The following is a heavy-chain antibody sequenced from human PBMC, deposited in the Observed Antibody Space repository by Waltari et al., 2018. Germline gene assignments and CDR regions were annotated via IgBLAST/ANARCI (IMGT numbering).Heavy chain of an antibody. D-gene: IGHD1-1*01. CDR2: INPDGSAK. CDR1: GFLVSSPIW. CDR3: ATSSASAGND. Sequence: EVQLVESGGGLVQPGGSLRLSCVGPGFLVSSPIWMSWVRQAPGKGLEWLANINPDGSAKYYVESVKGRFTISRNNAENSVYLQMNSLRADDTAVYYCATSSASAGNDWGQGTLVSVSS. V-gene: IGHV3-7*01. J-gene: IGHJ4*02.